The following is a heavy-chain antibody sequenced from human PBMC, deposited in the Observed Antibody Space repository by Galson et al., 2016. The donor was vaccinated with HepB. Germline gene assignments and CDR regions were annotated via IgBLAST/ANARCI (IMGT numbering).Heavy chain of an antibody. CDR3: AKYCGGDCENAFDI. D-gene: IGHD2-21*02. V-gene: IGHV1-3*01. CDR1: GYTFTTYA. Sequence: SVKVSCKASGYTFTTYAIHWVRQAPGQRLDWMGWINAGNGNTKYSQKFQGRVTFTRDASASTAYMELSSLRSEDTAVFYCAKYCGGDCENAFDIWGQGTIVTVSS. CDR2: INAGNGNT. J-gene: IGHJ3*02.